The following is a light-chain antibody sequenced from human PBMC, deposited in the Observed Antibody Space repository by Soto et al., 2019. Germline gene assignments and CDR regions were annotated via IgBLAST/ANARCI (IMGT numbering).Light chain of an antibody. CDR2: GAS. CDR3: QQRSNWIT. V-gene: IGKV3-15*01. Sequence: ETVMTQSPATLSVSPGERATLSCRASQSVSSNLAWHQQKPGQAPRLLIYGASTRATGIPARFSGSGSGTDFTLTISSLEPEDFAVYYCQQRSNWITFGQGTRLEIK. J-gene: IGKJ5*01. CDR1: QSVSSN.